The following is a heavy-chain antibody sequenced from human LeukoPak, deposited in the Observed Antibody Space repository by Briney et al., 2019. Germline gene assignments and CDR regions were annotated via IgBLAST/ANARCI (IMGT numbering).Heavy chain of an antibody. V-gene: IGHV4-38-2*02. D-gene: IGHD5/OR15-5a*01. CDR1: DYSISSGYGYY. CDR3: VTLVSTRYYFDY. CDR2: IYHSRIT. J-gene: IGHJ4*02. Sequence: SETLSLTCTVSDYSISSGYGYYWGWIRQPPGKGLEWIGNIYHSRITYYNHFNSSLKSRVTISIDTSKNQFSLRLTSVTAADTAVYFCVTLVSTRYYFDYWGQGTLVTVSS.